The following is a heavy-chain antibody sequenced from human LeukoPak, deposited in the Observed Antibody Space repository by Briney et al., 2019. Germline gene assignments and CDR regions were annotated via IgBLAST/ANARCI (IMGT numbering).Heavy chain of an antibody. V-gene: IGHV4-39*07. CDR3: ARDGSRRNYGYYGMDV. CDR1: GGSISTSAYY. J-gene: IGHJ6*02. Sequence: SETLSLTCIVSGGSISTSAYYWGWIRQPPGEGLQWIGSIYYSGNTYYNSSLKSRVTISVDTSKNQFSLKLSSVTAADTAVYYCARDGSRRNYGYYGMDVWGQGTTVTVSS. D-gene: IGHD3-10*01. CDR2: IYYSGNT.